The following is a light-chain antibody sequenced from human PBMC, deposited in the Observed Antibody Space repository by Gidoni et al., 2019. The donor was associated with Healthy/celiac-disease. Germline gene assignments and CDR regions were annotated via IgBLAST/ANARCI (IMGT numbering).Light chain of an antibody. J-gene: IGLJ2*01. CDR3: NSRDSSGNHPVV. CDR1: SLRSYY. Sequence: SSELTQDPAVSVALGQTVRITCQGDSLRSYYASWYQQKPGQAPVLVIYGKNNRPPGIPDRFSGSSSGNTASLTSTGAQAEDEADYYCNSRDSSGNHPVVFGGGTKLTVL. V-gene: IGLV3-19*01. CDR2: GKN.